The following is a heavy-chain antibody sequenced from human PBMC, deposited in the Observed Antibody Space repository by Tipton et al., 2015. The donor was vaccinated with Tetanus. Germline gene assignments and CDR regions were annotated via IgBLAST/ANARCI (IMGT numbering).Heavy chain of an antibody. Sequence: TLSLTCSVSGGSLITGGHYWSWLRQLPGKGLEWIGCVYYTGKTYSNPSLQTRLTMSVDTSKDQLSLRLTSVTAADTAIYYCARGSLDTARHFDFWGQGTLVTVST. CDR2: VYYTGKT. V-gene: IGHV4-31*03. J-gene: IGHJ4*02. D-gene: IGHD5-18*01. CDR1: GGSLITGGHY. CDR3: ARGSLDTARHFDF.